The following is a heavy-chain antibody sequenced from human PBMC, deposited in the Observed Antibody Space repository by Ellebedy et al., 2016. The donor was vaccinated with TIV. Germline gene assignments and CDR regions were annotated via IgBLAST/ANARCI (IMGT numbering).Heavy chain of an antibody. CDR2: IYSSGSS. J-gene: IGHJ5*02. Sequence: GSLRLSXTVSGGSMTSYYWTWIRQPAGKGLEWIGRIYSSGSSNYNPSLTSRLTMSVDTSKNQFSLELSSVTAADTAVYYCASQTYHYGSSGYYAFNPWGQGTLVTVSS. CDR1: GGSMTSYY. V-gene: IGHV4-4*07. CDR3: ASQTYHYGSSGYYAFNP. D-gene: IGHD3-22*01.